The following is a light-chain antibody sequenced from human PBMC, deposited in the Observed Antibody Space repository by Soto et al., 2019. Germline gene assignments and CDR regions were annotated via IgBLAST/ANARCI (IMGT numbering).Light chain of an antibody. Sequence: EIVLTQSPGSLSLSSGEGATLSCRASQTVGYYLAWYQHKPGQAPRLLMSDASNRAIGVPARFSGSVSGTDFTLTISSLEPEDFAVYYCQVRTSWPPGITFGGGTRVEIK. J-gene: IGKJ4*01. CDR1: QTVGYY. CDR2: DAS. V-gene: IGKV3-11*01. CDR3: QVRTSWPPGIT.